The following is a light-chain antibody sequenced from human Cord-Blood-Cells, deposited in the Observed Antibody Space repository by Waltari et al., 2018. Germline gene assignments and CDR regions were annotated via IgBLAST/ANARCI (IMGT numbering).Light chain of an antibody. Sequence: EIVMTQSPATLSVSPGERATLSCRASPSVSSNLAWYQQKPGQAPRLLIYGASTSATGIPARFSGSGSGTEFTLTISSLQSEDFAVYYCQQYNNWPWTFGQGTKVEIK. CDR1: PSVSSN. V-gene: IGKV3-15*01. CDR2: GAS. J-gene: IGKJ1*01. CDR3: QQYNNWPWT.